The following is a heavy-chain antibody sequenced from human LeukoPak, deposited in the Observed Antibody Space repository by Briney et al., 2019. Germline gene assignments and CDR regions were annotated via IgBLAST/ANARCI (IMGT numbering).Heavy chain of an antibody. CDR3: ARGSTACSSTSCPSSGYYFDY. J-gene: IGHJ4*02. Sequence: PGGSLRLSCAASGFTFSTYGMHWLRQAPGKGPESVALIRHDGSETYHAESVKGRFTISRDNSKNTLYLQMNSLRAEDTAVYYCARGSTACSSTSCPSSGYYFDYWGQGTLVTVSS. V-gene: IGHV3-30*03. CDR1: GFTFSTYG. D-gene: IGHD2-2*01. CDR2: IRHDGSET.